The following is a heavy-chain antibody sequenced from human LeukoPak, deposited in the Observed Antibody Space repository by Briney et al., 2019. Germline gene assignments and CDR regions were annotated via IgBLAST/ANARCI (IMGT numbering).Heavy chain of an antibody. CDR3: ARGQQLGAYGMDV. V-gene: IGHV3-74*01. D-gene: IGHD6-13*01. J-gene: IGHJ6*02. Sequence: PGGSLRLSCAPSGFTFSSYWMHWVRQAPGKGLVWVSRINSDGSSTSYADSVKGRFTISRDNAKNTLYLQMNSLRAEDTAVYYCARGQQLGAYGMDVWGQGTTVTVSS. CDR1: GFTFSSYW. CDR2: INSDGSST.